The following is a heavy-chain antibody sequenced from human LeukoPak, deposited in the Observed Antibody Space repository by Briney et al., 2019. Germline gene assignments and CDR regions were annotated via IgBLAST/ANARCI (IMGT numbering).Heavy chain of an antibody. D-gene: IGHD2-15*01. Sequence: SETLSLTCTVSGGSIISSSDHWGWIRQPPGKGLEWIGSVYYSGSTNYNPSLKSRVTISVDTSKNQFSLKLSSVTAADTAVYYCARQGEHDYSSGDSWGQGTLVTVSS. J-gene: IGHJ4*02. CDR1: GGSIISSSDH. CDR3: ARQGEHDYSSGDS. CDR2: VYYSGST. V-gene: IGHV4-39*07.